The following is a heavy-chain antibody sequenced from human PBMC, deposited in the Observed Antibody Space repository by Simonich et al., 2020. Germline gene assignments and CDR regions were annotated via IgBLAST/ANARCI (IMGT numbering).Heavy chain of an antibody. CDR3: ARFRGRYFDWLFDY. Sequence: EVQLVESGGGLVQPGGSLRLSCAASGFTFSSYWMSWVRQAPGKGLEWWCNIKQDGSEKYYVDSVKGRFTISRDNAKNSLYLQMNSLRVEDTAVYYCARFRGRYFDWLFDYWGQGTLVTVSS. D-gene: IGHD3-9*01. V-gene: IGHV3-7*01. CDR2: IKQDGSEK. CDR1: GFTFSSYW. J-gene: IGHJ4*02.